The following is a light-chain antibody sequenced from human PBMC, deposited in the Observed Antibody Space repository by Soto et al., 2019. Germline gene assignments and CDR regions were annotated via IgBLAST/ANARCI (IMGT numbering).Light chain of an antibody. CDR3: QSYDFSLDAYV. Sequence: QSALTQPAYVSGPPGQSITISCTGTSGDVGAYNYVSWYQQHPGKAPKLMIFEVSNRPSGVSNRFSGSQSGHTASLTISGLQVEVEVDYYCQSYDFSLDAYVFGTRTKVIDL. CDR1: SGDVGAYNY. CDR2: EVS. V-gene: IGLV2-14*01. J-gene: IGLJ1*01.